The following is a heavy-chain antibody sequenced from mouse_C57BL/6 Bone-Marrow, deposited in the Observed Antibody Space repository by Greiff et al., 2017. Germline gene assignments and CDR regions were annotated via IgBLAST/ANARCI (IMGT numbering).Heavy chain of an antibody. V-gene: IGHV1-76*01. CDR1: GYTFTDYY. Sequence: VQVVESGAELVRPGASVKLSCKASGYTFTDYYINWVKQRPGQGLEWIARIYPGSGNTYYNEKFKGKATLTAEKSSSTAYMQLSSLTSEDSAVYFCARQTHYFDYWGQGTTLTVSS. CDR2: IYPGSGNT. J-gene: IGHJ2*01. CDR3: ARQTHYFDY.